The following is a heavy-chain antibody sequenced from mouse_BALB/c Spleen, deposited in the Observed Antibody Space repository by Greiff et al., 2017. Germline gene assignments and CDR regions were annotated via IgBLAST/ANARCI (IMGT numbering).Heavy chain of an antibody. V-gene: IGHV5-17*02. Sequence: EVQLVESGGGLVQPGGSRKLSCAASVFTFSSFGMHWVRQAPEKGLEWVAYISSGSSTIYYADTVKGRFTISRDNPKNTLFLPMTSLRPEDPAMYYCARSSTTAGADMDYWGQGTSVTVSS. CDR3: ARSSTTAGADMDY. CDR2: ISSGSSTI. CDR1: VFTFSSFG. D-gene: IGHD1-2*01. J-gene: IGHJ4*01.